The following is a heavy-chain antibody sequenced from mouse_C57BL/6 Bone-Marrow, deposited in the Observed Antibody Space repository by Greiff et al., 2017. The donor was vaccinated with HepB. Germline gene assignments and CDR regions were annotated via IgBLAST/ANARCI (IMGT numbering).Heavy chain of an antibody. CDR3: ARAYGSSSFYAMDY. Sequence: EVQVVESEGGLVQPGSSMKLSCTASGFTFSDYYMAWVRQVPEKGLEWVANINYDGSSTYYLDSLKSRFIISRDNAKNILYLQMSSLKSEDTATYYCARAYGSSSFYAMDYWGQGTSVTVSS. J-gene: IGHJ4*01. D-gene: IGHD1-1*01. CDR2: INYDGSST. V-gene: IGHV5-16*01. CDR1: GFTFSDYY.